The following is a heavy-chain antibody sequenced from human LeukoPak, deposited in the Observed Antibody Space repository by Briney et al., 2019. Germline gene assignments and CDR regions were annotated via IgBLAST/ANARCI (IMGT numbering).Heavy chain of an antibody. Sequence: ASVKVSCKASGYTFTGYYMHWVRQAPGQGLEWMGIINPGGGSTSYPQKFQGRVTMTRDTSTSTVYMELSSLRSEDTAVYYCARDGTPGIAVAGTLYFDLWGRGTLVTVSS. CDR1: GYTFTGYY. D-gene: IGHD6-19*01. V-gene: IGHV1-46*01. CDR3: ARDGTPGIAVAGTLYFDL. CDR2: INPGGGST. J-gene: IGHJ2*01.